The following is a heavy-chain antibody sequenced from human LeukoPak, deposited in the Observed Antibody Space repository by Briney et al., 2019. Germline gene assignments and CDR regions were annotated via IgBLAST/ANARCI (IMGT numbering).Heavy chain of an antibody. V-gene: IGHV4-34*01. CDR3: AKEGGPARPGLDS. Sequence: PSETLSLTCAVYGGSFSGYYWSWIRQPPGKGLEWIGEINHSGSTNYNPSPKSRVTISVDTSNNQFSLKLTSVTAADTAVYYCAKEGGPARPGLDSWGQGTLVTVSS. J-gene: IGHJ4*02. CDR1: GGSFSGYY. CDR2: INHSGST. D-gene: IGHD6-6*01.